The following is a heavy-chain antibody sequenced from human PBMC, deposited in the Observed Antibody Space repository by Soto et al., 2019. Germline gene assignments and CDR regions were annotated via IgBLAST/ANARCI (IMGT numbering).Heavy chain of an antibody. D-gene: IGHD3-3*01. CDR3: ARTYYDFWSGYGTWFDP. Sequence: EVQLVESGGGLVQPGGSLRLSCAASGFTFSSYAMHWVRQAPGKGLEYVSAISSNGGSTYYANSVKGRFTISRDNSKNTLDLQMGSLRAEDMAVYYCARTYYDFWSGYGTWFDPWGQGTLVTVSS. J-gene: IGHJ5*02. CDR1: GFTFSSYA. V-gene: IGHV3-64*01. CDR2: ISSNGGST.